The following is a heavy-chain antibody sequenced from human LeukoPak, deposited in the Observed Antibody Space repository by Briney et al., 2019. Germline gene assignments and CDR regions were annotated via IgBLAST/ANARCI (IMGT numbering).Heavy chain of an antibody. V-gene: IGHV3-30-3*01. D-gene: IGHD6-19*01. CDR3: AKDLYSSGWYYFDY. Sequence: GRSLRLSCAASGFTFSSYAMHWVRQAPGKGLEWVAVISYDGSNKYYADSVKGRFTISRDNSKNTLYLQMNSLRAEDTAVYYCAKDLYSSGWYYFDYWGQGTLVTVPS. J-gene: IGHJ4*02. CDR1: GFTFSSYA. CDR2: ISYDGSNK.